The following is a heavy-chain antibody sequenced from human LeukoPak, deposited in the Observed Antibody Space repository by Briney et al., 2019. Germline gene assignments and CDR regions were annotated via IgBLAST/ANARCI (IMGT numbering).Heavy chain of an antibody. CDR1: GFTFGDYS. V-gene: IGHV3-49*04. Sequence: GGSLRLSCTASGFTFGDYSLSWVRHAPEKGLEWVGFIRRKGYGGTTEYAPSVKGRFIISRDDSKSTAYLQMNSPKTEDTAVYYCTRDHDFWSGPFDVWGKGTTVTVSS. CDR2: IRRKGYGGTT. D-gene: IGHD3-3*01. J-gene: IGHJ6*04. CDR3: TRDHDFWSGPFDV.